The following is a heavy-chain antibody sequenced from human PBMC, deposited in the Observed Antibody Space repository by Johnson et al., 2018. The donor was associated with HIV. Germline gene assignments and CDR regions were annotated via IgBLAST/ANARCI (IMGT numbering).Heavy chain of an antibody. CDR1: GFTFSSYG. D-gene: IGHD3-22*01. CDR3: ARSVGYYDSSGYYYVDAFDI. Sequence: QMQLVESGGGLIQPGGSLRLSCAASGFTFSSYGMHWVRQAPGKGLEWVAVIWYDGSNKYYADYVKGRFTISRDNSKNTLYLQMESLRVEDTAVYYCARSVGYYDSSGYYYVDAFDIWGQGTMVTVSS. V-gene: IGHV3-33*08. J-gene: IGHJ3*02. CDR2: IWYDGSNK.